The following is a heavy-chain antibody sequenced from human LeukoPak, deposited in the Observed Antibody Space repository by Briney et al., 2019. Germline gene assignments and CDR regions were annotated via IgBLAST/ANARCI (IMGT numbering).Heavy chain of an antibody. V-gene: IGHV3-66*01. CDR3: ARDRTSYYYDAFDI. CDR2: IYSGGST. Sequence: GGSLRLSCAASGFTVSSNYMSWVRQAPGKGLEWVSVIYSGGSTYYADSVKGRFTISRGNSKNTLYLQMNSLRAEDTAVYYCARDRTSYYYDAFDIWGQGTMVTVSS. CDR1: GFTVSSNY. D-gene: IGHD3-10*01. J-gene: IGHJ3*02.